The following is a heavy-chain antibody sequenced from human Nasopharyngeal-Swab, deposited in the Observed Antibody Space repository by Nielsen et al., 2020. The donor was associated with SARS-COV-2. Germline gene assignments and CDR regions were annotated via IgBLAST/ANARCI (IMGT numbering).Heavy chain of an antibody. CDR3: VRGDYRDI. J-gene: IGHJ3*02. CDR1: GFTFSTST. Sequence: GESLKISCAASGFTFSTSTMNWVRQAPGEGLEWVSSIDSRGTTKHYADSMRGRFTISRDNAKNSLYLQMNSLRVEDTAVYYCVRGDYRDIWGQGTMVTVSS. V-gene: IGHV3-21*01. CDR2: IDSRGTTK. D-gene: IGHD4/OR15-4a*01.